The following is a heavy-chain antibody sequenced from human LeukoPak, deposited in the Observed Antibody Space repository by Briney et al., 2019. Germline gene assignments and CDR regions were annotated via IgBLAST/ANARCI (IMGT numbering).Heavy chain of an antibody. CDR2: ISGSGNNT. J-gene: IGHJ4*02. D-gene: IGHD7-27*01. CDR1: GFTFSSYA. Sequence: PGASLRLSCAASGFTFSSYAMSWVRQAPGKGLEWVSTISGSGNNTFYADSVEGRFTISRDNSRNTVSLQMNCLRAEDTAIYVCAKLGTGSDDLGQGTLVTVSS. V-gene: IGHV3-23*01. CDR3: AKLGTGSDD.